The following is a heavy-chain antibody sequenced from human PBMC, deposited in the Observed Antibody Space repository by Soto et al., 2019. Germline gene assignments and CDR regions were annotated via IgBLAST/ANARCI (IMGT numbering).Heavy chain of an antibody. J-gene: IGHJ6*01. CDR2: ISYDSTKT. D-gene: IGHD1-26*01. V-gene: IGHV3-30*03. CDR1: GFTFNSYG. CDR3: ARTRSAWSDFHYYSLDV. Sequence: QVQLVESGGGVVQPGRSLRLSCAASGFTFNSYGMHWVRQGPGNGLEWVAFISYDSTKTYYADSVKGRFTISRDNSNSALYVPMNSLTGEDTAVYYCARTRSAWSDFHYYSLDVW.